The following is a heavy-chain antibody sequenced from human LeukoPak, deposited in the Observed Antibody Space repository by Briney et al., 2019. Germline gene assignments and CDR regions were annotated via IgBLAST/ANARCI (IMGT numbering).Heavy chain of an antibody. CDR3: ARQGPQHYYYGMDV. V-gene: IGHV1-2*02. Sequence: ASVKVSCKASGYSFTGYYMHWVRQAPGQGLEWMGCINPNSGGTDYAQKFQGRVTMTRDTSISTAYMELSRLRSDDTAVYYCARQGPQHYYYGMDVWGQGTTVTVSS. J-gene: IGHJ6*02. CDR2: INPNSGGT. CDR1: GYSFTGYY.